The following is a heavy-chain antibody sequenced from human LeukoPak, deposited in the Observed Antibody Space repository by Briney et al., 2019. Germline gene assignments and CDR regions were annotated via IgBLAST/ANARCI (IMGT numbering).Heavy chain of an antibody. CDR2: IWYDGSQR. D-gene: IGHD3-22*01. Sequence: GGSLRLSCVASGFIFSTYGLHWVRQSPGRGLEWVAVIWYDGSQRYYADSVKGRLTISRDNAKNSLYLQMNSLRAEDTAVYYCARDSYYYDSSGYSPWGQGTLVTVSS. J-gene: IGHJ4*02. CDR1: GFIFSTYG. CDR3: ARDSYYYDSSGYSP. V-gene: IGHV3-33*01.